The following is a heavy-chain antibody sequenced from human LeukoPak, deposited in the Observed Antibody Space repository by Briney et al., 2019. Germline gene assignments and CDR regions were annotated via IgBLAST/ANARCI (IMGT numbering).Heavy chain of an antibody. D-gene: IGHD3-22*01. Sequence: GRSLRLSCAASGFTFSSYGMHWVRQAPGKGLEWVAVISYDGSNKYYADSVKGRFTIPRDNSKNTLYLQMNSLRAEDTAVYYCAKDYYYDSSGLFDYWGQGTLVTVSS. CDR2: ISYDGSNK. J-gene: IGHJ4*02. CDR1: GFTFSSYG. CDR3: AKDYYYDSSGLFDY. V-gene: IGHV3-30*18.